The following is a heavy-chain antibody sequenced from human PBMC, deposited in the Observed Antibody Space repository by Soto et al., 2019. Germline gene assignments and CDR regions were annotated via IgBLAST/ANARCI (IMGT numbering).Heavy chain of an antibody. CDR3: ARYTETYFSY. CDR1: GGPISGYY. Sequence: KSSETLSLTCTVSGGPISGYYWSWVRQPPGKGLEWIGYIHYGGSTKYNPPLKSRVTMSVDTSKNQFSLSLISLTAADTAVYYCARYTETYFSYWGQGTPVTVSS. D-gene: IGHD1-26*01. J-gene: IGHJ4*02. CDR2: IHYGGST. V-gene: IGHV4-59*01.